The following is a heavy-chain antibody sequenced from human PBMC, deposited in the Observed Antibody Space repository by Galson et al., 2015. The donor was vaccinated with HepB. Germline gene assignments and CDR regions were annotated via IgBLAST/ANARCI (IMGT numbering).Heavy chain of an antibody. D-gene: IGHD4-23*01. CDR3: AKVSRGYGGRPAPDFDY. Sequence: SLRLSCAASGFTFSSYAMSWVRQAPGKGLEWVSAISGSGGSTYYADSVKGRFTISRDNSKNTLYLQMNSLRAEDTAVYYCAKVSRGYGGRPAPDFDYWGQGTLVTVSS. CDR2: ISGSGGST. V-gene: IGHV3-23*01. CDR1: GFTFSSYA. J-gene: IGHJ4*02.